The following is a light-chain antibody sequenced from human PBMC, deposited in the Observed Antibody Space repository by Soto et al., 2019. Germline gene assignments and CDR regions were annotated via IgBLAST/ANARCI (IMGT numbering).Light chain of an antibody. CDR1: QSGSSY. CDR3: QQRSDWPIT. V-gene: IGKV3-11*01. CDR2: AAS. Sequence: EKVLTQSPATLSVSPWESAPLSCTASQSGSSYLTWYQQKPGQAPSLLIYAASNRATGIPARFSGSGSGTDFTLTISSLEPEDSAVYDGQQRSDWPITSGGGTKVDIK. J-gene: IGKJ4*01.